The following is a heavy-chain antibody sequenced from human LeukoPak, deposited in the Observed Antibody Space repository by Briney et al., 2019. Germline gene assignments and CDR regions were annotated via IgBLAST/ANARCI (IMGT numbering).Heavy chain of an antibody. J-gene: IGHJ4*02. CDR2: IDWDDDK. D-gene: IGHD6-13*01. V-gene: IGHV2-70*04. CDR3: ARELYSSNWYFDS. CDR1: GFSLTTSAMR. Sequence: SGPTVVKPTQTLTLTCTFSGFSLTTSAMRVSWIRQPPGKALEWLAHIDWDDDKFYSTSLKTRLTISKDTSKNQVVLTMTNMDPVDTGTYYCARELYSSNWYFDSWGQGTLVTVSS.